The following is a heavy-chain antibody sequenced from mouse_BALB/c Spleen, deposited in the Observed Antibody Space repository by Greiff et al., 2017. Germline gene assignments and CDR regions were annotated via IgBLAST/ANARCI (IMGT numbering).Heavy chain of an antibody. CDR1: GYSITSGYY. CDR2: ISYDGSN. Sequence: EVQRVESGPGLVKPSQSLSLTCSVTGYSITSGYYWNWIRQFPGNKLEWRGYISYDGSNNYNPSLKNRISITRDTSKNQFFLKLNSVTTEDTATYYCARAGGYAPYCFGYWGQGATLTVSS. J-gene: IGHJ2*01. V-gene: IGHV3-6*02. CDR3: ARAGGYAPYCFGY. D-gene: IGHD2-10*02.